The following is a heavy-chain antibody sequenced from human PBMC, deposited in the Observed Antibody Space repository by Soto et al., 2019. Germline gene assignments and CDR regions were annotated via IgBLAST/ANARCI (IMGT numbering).Heavy chain of an antibody. V-gene: IGHV3-48*01. D-gene: IGHD7-27*01. Sequence: GGSLRLSCATSGFILSDCAMNWVRQAPGKGLEWVSYISSSSSVIDYADSVKGRFTVSRDNARNPLYLQMNSLRAEDTAVYYCARDLSWGSNWYYYMDVWGKGTTVTVSS. CDR2: ISSSSSVI. CDR3: ARDLSWGSNWYYYMDV. CDR1: GFILSDCA. J-gene: IGHJ6*03.